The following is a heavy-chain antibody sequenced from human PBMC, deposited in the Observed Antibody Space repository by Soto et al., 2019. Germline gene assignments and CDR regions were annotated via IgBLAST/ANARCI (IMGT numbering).Heavy chain of an antibody. CDR3: ARTLPATSGGGIEP. Sequence: QVQLQESGPGLVKPSETLSLMCSVSGGSFTNSFWSWLRQPPGNGLELIGFISDTGSSRYSPSLYSRVTISIDTSKSQFSLTLTSVTAADTAVYYCARTLPATSGGGIEPWGKGSLVTVSS. CDR2: ISDTGSS. V-gene: IGHV4-59*08. CDR1: GGSFTNSF. J-gene: IGHJ5*02. D-gene: IGHD3-16*01.